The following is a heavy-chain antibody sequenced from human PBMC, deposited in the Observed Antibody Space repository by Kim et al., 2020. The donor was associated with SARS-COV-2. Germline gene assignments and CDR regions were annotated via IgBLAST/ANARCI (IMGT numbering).Heavy chain of an antibody. Sequence: SETLSLTCTVSGGSISSSSYYWGWIRQPPGKGLEWIGSIYYSGSTYYNPSLKSRVTISVDTSKNHFSLRLSSVTAADTAVYYCARLVYFTNGLCKRIPPFDDSWGQ. V-gene: IGHV4-39*02. D-gene: IGHD2-8*01. CDR1: GGSISSSSYY. J-gene: IGHJ6*01. CDR2: IYYSGST. CDR3: ARLVYFTNGLCKRIPPFDDS.